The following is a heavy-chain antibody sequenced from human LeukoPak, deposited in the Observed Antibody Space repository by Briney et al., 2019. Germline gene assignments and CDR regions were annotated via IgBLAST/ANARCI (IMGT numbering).Heavy chain of an antibody. D-gene: IGHD3-22*01. CDR3: ARLDSSGYYYFDY. CDR2: IHTSGST. J-gene: IGHJ4*02. CDR1: GGSMNTYY. Sequence: SETLSLTCSVSGGSMNTYYGSWIRQSAGKGLEWIGRIHTSGSTNYNPSLKSRVTMSVDTSKNQFSLKVSSVSAADTGVYYCARLDSSGYYYFDYWGQGTLVTVSS. V-gene: IGHV4-4*07.